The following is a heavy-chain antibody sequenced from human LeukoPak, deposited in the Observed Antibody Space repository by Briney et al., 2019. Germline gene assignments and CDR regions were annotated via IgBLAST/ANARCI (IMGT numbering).Heavy chain of an antibody. Sequence: GGSLRLSCEASGFTFTKFWMSWVRQAPGKGLEWVANIQEDGKKENYVDSVRGRFTISRDNSKNSLYLQMNSLRAEDTALYYCAKPYSSSWYDSEYFQHWGQGTLVTVSS. D-gene: IGHD6-13*01. V-gene: IGHV3-7*03. CDR2: IQEDGKKE. J-gene: IGHJ1*01. CDR3: AKPYSSSWYDSEYFQH. CDR1: GFTFTKFW.